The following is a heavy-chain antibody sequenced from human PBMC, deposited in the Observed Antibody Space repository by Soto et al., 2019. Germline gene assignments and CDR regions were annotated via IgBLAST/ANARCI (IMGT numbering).Heavy chain of an antibody. D-gene: IGHD2-15*01. CDR3: ARIEGCSGGSCYSGFVDY. J-gene: IGHJ4*02. CDR1: GYTFSSYG. Sequence: ASVKVSCKASGYTFSSYGISWVRQAPGQGLEWMGWISAYNDNTNYAQDLQGRVTMTTDTSTSTVYMELRNLRSDDTAVYYCARIEGCSGGSCYSGFVDYWGQGTLVTVSS. V-gene: IGHV1-18*01. CDR2: ISAYNDNT.